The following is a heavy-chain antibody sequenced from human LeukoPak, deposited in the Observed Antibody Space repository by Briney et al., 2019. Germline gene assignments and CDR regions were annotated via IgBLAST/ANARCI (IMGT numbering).Heavy chain of an antibody. J-gene: IGHJ6*03. CDR3: ARVRTSSLLGYFYMDA. D-gene: IGHD2-2*01. CDR2: IDHSGSA. Sequence: SETLSLTCGVYGGSFSAYYWSWVRQPPGKGLEWIGEIDHSGSANYNSALKPRVTLSVDTSKKTFSLRLTSVTAADTAVYFCARVRTSSLLGYFYMDAWGKGATVTVSS. CDR1: GGSFSAYY. V-gene: IGHV4-34*01.